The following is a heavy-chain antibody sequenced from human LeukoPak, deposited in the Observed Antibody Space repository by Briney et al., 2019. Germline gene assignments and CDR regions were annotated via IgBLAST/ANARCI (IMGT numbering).Heavy chain of an antibody. V-gene: IGHV4-30-2*01. D-gene: IGHD3-3*01. CDR3: ARRSGYYPLYFDY. CDR1: GGSISSGGYS. Sequence: PSETLSLTCAVSGGSISSGGYSWSWIRQPPGKGLEWVGYIYHSGSTYYNPSLKSRVTISVDRSKNQFSLKLSSVTAADTAVYYCARRSGYYPLYFDYWAREPWSPSPQ. CDR2: IYHSGST. J-gene: IGHJ4*02.